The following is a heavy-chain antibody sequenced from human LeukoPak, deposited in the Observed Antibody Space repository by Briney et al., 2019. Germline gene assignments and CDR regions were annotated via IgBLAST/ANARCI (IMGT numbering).Heavy chain of an antibody. CDR2: IYYSGST. CDR3: ARPTHLTAMVTN. CDR1: GGSINSSSYY. D-gene: IGHD5-18*01. V-gene: IGHV4-39*01. Sequence: SETLSLTCTVSGGSINSSSYYWGWIRQPPGKGLEWIGSIYYSGSTYYNPSLKSRVTISVDTSKNQFSLKLSSVTAADTAVYYCARPTHLTAMVTNWGQGTLVTVSS. J-gene: IGHJ4*02.